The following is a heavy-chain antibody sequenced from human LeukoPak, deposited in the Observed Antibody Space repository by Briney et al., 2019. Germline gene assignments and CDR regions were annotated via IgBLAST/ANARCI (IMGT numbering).Heavy chain of an antibody. CDR3: ARTPLGGAYYFDY. CDR2: ISSSGSTI. Sequence: GGSLRLSCAATGFTFSDYYMSWIRQAPGKGLEWVSYISSSGSTIYYADSVKGRFTISRDNAKNSLYLQMNSLRAEDTAVYYCARTPLGGAYYFDYWGQGTLVTVSS. V-gene: IGHV3-11*01. CDR1: GFTFSDYY. J-gene: IGHJ4*02. D-gene: IGHD3-16*01.